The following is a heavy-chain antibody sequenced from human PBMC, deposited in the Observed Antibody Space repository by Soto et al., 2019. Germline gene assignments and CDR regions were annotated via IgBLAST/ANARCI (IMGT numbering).Heavy chain of an antibody. CDR2: IYYSGST. D-gene: IGHD3-9*01. V-gene: IGHV4-31*03. CDR1: GGSISSGGYY. J-gene: IGHJ3*02. CDR3: ARSYYDFLTGYTNDAFDI. Sequence: QVQLQESGPGLVKPSQTLSLTCTVSGGSISSGGYYWSWIRQHPGKGLEWIGYIYYSGSTYYTPSLTSRVTISVDTSKDQFSLKLSAVTAADTAVYYWARSYYDFLTGYTNDAFDIWGQGTMVTVSS.